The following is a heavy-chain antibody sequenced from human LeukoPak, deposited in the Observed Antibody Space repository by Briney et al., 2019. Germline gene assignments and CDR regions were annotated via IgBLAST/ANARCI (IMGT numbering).Heavy chain of an antibody. V-gene: IGHV4-38-2*01. CDR3: ARPLDQALFDP. D-gene: IGHD2-2*01. Sequence: PSETLSLTCAVSGYPISSGYNWGWIRQPPGKGVEWIERIYHSGSTYYKPSLKSRVTISVDKAKNQLSLKMDSVTAADTAMYYCARPLDQALFDPWGQGTLVTVSS. J-gene: IGHJ5*02. CDR2: IYHSGST. CDR1: GYPISSGYN.